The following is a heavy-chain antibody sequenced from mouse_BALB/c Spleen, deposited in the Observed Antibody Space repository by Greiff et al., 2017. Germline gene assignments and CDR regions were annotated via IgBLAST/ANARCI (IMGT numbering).Heavy chain of an antibody. CDR3: ASYRYDGYYFDY. V-gene: IGHV14-3*02. D-gene: IGHD2-14*01. J-gene: IGHJ2*01. CDR2: IDPANGNT. CDR1: GFNIKDTY. Sequence: EVKLVESGAELVKPGASVKLSCTASGFNIKDTYMHWVKQRPEQGLEWIGRIDPANGNTKYDPKFQGKATITADTSSNTAYLQLSSLTSEDTAVYYCASYRYDGYYFDYWGQGTTLTVSS.